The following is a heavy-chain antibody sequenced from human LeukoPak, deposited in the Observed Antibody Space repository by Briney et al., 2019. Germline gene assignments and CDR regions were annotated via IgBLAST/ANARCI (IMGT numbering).Heavy chain of an antibody. CDR1: GYTFTSYG. CDR3: ARVGTEYCSSTSCSRDVYYYYYYMDV. CDR2: ISAYNGNT. Sequence: ASVKVSCKASGYTFTSYGISWVRQAPGQGLEWMGWISAYNGNTNYAQKFQGRVTITADESTSTAYMELSSLRSEDTAVYYCARVGTEYCSSTSCSRDVYYYYYYMDVWGKGTAVTISS. D-gene: IGHD2-2*01. J-gene: IGHJ6*03. V-gene: IGHV1-18*01.